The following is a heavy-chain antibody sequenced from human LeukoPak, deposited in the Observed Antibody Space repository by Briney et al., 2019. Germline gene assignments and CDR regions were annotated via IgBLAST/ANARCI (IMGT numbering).Heavy chain of an antibody. CDR2: IYTSGST. CDR3: ARETYYDFWSGYYFDY. Sequence: PSETLSLTCTVSGGSISSSSYYWGWIRQPPGKGLEWIGRIYTSGSTNYNPSLKSRVTISVDTSKNQFSLKLSSVTAADTAVYYCARETYYDFWSGYYFDYWGQGTLVTVSS. D-gene: IGHD3-3*01. V-gene: IGHV4-39*07. CDR1: GGSISSSSYY. J-gene: IGHJ4*02.